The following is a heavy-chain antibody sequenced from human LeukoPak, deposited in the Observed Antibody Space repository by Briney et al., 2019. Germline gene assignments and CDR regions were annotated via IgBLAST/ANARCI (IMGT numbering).Heavy chain of an antibody. CDR3: ARYKIDYYGSGSYYNVMERSLDY. CDR1: GYTFTSYD. V-gene: IGHV1-8*01. CDR2: MNPNSGNT. J-gene: IGHJ4*02. D-gene: IGHD3-10*01. Sequence: ASVKVSCKASGYTFTSYDINWVRQATGQGLEWMGWMNPNSGNTGYAQKFQGRVTMTRNTSISTAYMELSSLRSEDTAVYYCARYKIDYYGSGSYYNVMERSLDYWGQGTLVTVSS.